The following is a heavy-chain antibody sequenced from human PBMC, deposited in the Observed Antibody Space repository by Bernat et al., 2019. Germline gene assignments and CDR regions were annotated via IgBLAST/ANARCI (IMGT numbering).Heavy chain of an antibody. CDR3: ARGFVGGTQPRYWDY. CDR1: VGSITSSNW. V-gene: IGHV4-4*02. J-gene: IGHJ4*02. D-gene: IGHD2-15*01. Sequence: QVQLQESGPGLVKPSGTLSLTCAVSVGSITSSNWWRCVRPPPRKGLVWIGEIYHSGSTTYNPSRKSRVTISVDKSKNQMSLKLSSVTAADTAVYYWARGFVGGTQPRYWDYWGQGTLVTVSS. CDR2: IYHSGST.